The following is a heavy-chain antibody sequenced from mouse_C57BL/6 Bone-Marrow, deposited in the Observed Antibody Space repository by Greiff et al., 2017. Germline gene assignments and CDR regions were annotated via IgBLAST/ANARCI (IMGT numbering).Heavy chain of an antibody. J-gene: IGHJ3*01. CDR2: IDPEDGET. V-gene: IGHV14-2*01. Sequence: EVQLQQSGAELVKPGASVKLSCTASGFNIKDYYMHWVKQRTEQGLEWIGRIDPEDGETKYAPNFQGKATITADTSSNTAYLQRSSLTAEDTAVYYCAPGVFWFAYWGQGTLVTVSA. CDR1: GFNIKDYY. CDR3: APGVFWFAY.